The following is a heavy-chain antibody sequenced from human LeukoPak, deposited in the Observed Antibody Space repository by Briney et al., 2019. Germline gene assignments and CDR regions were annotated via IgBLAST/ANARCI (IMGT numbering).Heavy chain of an antibody. Sequence: PSETLSLTCTVSGGSISSYYWGWIRQPPGEGLEWIGSIYHSGSTYYNPSLKSRVTISVDTSKNQFSLKLSSVTAADTAVYYCAREGRYCGSTSCHYFDYWGQGTLVTVSS. D-gene: IGHD2-2*01. CDR2: IYHSGST. CDR1: GGSISSYY. CDR3: AREGRYCGSTSCHYFDY. V-gene: IGHV4-38-2*02. J-gene: IGHJ4*02.